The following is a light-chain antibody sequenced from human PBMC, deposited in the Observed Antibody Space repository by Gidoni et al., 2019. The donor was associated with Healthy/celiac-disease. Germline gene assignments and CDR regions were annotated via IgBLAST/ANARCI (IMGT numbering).Light chain of an antibody. Sequence: AIRMTPSPSSLSASTGDRVTITCRASQGISSYLAWYQQKPGKAPQLLIYAASTLQSGVPSRISGSGSGTDFTLTISCLQSEDFATYYCQQYYSYPRTFGQGTKVEIK. V-gene: IGKV1-8*01. CDR2: AAS. J-gene: IGKJ1*01. CDR1: QGISSY. CDR3: QQYYSYPRT.